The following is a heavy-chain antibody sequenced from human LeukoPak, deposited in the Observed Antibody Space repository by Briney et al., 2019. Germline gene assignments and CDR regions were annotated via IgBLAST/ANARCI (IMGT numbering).Heavy chain of an antibody. J-gene: IGHJ4*02. D-gene: IGHD6-6*01. CDR1: GFTFEDYA. CDR3: ARVGQLVRWDY. Sequence: PGGSLRLSCAASGFTFEDYAMHWVRQAPGKGLEWVSGISWNSDNIDYADSVKGRFTISRDNAKNSLYLQMNSLRGEDTALYYCARVGQLVRWDYWGQGTLVTVSS. V-gene: IGHV3-9*01. CDR2: ISWNSDNI.